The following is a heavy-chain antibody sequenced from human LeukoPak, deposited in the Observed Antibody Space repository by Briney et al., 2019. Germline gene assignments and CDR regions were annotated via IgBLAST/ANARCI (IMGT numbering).Heavy chain of an antibody. V-gene: IGHV4-39*07. CDR2: IYYSGST. CDR1: GGSISSSSYY. Sequence: SETLSLTCTVSGGSISSSSYYWGWIRQPPGKGLEWIGSIYYSGSTYYNPSLKSRVTISVDTSKNQFSLKLSSVTAADTAVYYCASYRVMRGEGFDPWGQGTLVTVSS. CDR3: ASYRVMRGEGFDP. D-gene: IGHD3-10*01. J-gene: IGHJ5*02.